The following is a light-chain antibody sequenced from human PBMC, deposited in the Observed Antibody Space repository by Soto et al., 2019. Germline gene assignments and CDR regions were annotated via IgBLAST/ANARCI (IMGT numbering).Light chain of an antibody. J-gene: IGKJ1*01. CDR2: KAP. CDR1: QSISSW. Sequence: DIQMTQSPSTLSASVGDRVTITCRASQSISSWLAWYQQKPGKVPKLLIYKAPSLETGVPSRFSGSGSGTEFTLTITSLQPDDFATYYCQQYNAYSLTFGQGTKVEIK. CDR3: QQYNAYSLT. V-gene: IGKV1-5*03.